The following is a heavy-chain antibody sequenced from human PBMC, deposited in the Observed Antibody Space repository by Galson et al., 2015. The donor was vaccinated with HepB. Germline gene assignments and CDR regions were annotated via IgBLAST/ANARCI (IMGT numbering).Heavy chain of an antibody. V-gene: IGHV3-23*01. J-gene: IGHJ2*01. Sequence: SLRLSCAASGFTFNSYAMNRVRQAPGRGLEWVSAISGSGGSTYYVDSVKGRFTISRDNSKKTLYPQMHSLEAEDTAVYYCAKDGYYYDTSGHYFVGWYFDLWGRGTLVTVSS. CDR3: AKDGYYYDTSGHYFVGWYFDL. CDR2: ISGSGGST. D-gene: IGHD3-22*01. CDR1: GFTFNSYA.